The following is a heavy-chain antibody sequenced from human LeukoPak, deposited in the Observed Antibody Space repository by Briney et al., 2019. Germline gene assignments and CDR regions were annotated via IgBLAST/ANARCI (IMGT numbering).Heavy chain of an antibody. J-gene: IGHJ4*02. CDR3: ARGFDYYGSGSYYPGDW. V-gene: IGHV1-46*01. Sequence: ASVKVSCKASGYTFTSYYMHWVRQAPGQGLEWMGIINPSGGSTSYAQKFQGRVTMTRNTSISTAYMELSSLRSEDTAVYYCARGFDYYGSGSYYPGDWWGQGTLVTVSS. CDR1: GYTFTSYY. CDR2: INPSGGST. D-gene: IGHD3-10*01.